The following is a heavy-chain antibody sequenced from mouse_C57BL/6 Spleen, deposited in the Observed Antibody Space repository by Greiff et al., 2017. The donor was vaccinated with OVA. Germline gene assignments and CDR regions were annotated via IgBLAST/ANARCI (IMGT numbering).Heavy chain of an antibody. V-gene: IGHV1-22*01. CDR3: ARAPPILTPWFAY. D-gene: IGHD4-1*01. Sequence: EVQLQQSGPELVKPGASVKMSCKASGYTFTDYNMHWVKQSHGKSLEWIGYINPNNGGTSYNQKFKGKATLTVNKSSSTAYMELRSLTSEDSAVYYCARAPPILTPWFAYWGQGTLVTVSA. CDR2: INPNNGGT. J-gene: IGHJ3*01. CDR1: GYTFTDYN.